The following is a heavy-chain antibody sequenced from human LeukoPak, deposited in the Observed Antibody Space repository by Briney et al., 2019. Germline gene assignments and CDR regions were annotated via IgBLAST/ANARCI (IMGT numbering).Heavy chain of an antibody. D-gene: IGHD3-3*01. J-gene: IGHJ3*02. CDR2: IYANGNT. Sequence: SETLSLTCTVSGGSISSGDYYWSWIRQPPGKGLEWIERIYANGNTNCNPSLTSRVTMSVDTSKNQYSLRLSSVTAADTAVYYCARRITIFGVVSGARAFDIWGQGTMVTVSS. CDR1: GGSISSGDYY. CDR3: ARRITIFGVVSGARAFDI. V-gene: IGHV4-61*08.